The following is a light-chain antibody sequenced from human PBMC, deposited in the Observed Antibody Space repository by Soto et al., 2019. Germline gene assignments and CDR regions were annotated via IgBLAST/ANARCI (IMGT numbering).Light chain of an antibody. Sequence: QSVLTQPASVSGSPGQSITISCTGTSSDVGGYNYVSWYQQHPGKAPKLMIYDVSNRPSRVPNRFSGSKSGNTASLTISGLQDEDEADYYCSSYTSSSDPVVFGGGTKLTVL. J-gene: IGLJ2*01. V-gene: IGLV2-14*01. CDR2: DVS. CDR1: SSDVGGYNY. CDR3: SSYTSSSDPVV.